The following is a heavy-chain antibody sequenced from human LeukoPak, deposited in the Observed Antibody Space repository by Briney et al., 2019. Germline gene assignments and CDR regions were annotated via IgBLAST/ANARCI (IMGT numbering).Heavy chain of an antibody. V-gene: IGHV1-45*02. CDR1: GYTFTYRY. Sequence: ASVKVSCKASGYTFTYRYLHWVRQAPGQALEWMRWITPFNGNTNYAQKFQDRVTITRDRSMSTAYMELSSLRSEDTAMYYCANGPDGYNTYWGQGTLVTVSS. CDR2: ITPFNGNT. J-gene: IGHJ4*02. CDR3: ANGPDGYNTY. D-gene: IGHD5-24*01.